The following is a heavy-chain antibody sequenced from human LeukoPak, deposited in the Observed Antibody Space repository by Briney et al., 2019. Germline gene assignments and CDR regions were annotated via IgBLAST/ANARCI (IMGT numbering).Heavy chain of an antibody. CDR2: ISYDGSNK. D-gene: IGHD2-2*01. CDR1: GFTFNSYA. J-gene: IGHJ3*02. V-gene: IGHV3-30-3*01. Sequence: GSLRLSCAASGFTFNSYAMHWVRQAPGKGLEWVAVISYDGSNKYYADSVKGRFTISRDKSKNTLYLQMNSLRAEDTAVYYCARMPDAFDIWGQGTMVTVSS. CDR3: ARMPDAFDI.